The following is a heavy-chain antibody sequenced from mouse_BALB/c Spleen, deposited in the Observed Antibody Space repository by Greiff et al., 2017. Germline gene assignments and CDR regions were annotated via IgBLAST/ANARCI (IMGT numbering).Heavy chain of an antibody. CDR1: GFTFSSYA. V-gene: IGHV5-6-5*01. CDR3: ARRDGNYAFDY. J-gene: IGHJ2*01. CDR2: ISSGGST. D-gene: IGHD2-1*01. Sequence: EVQLVESGGGLVKPGGSLKLSCAASGFTFSSYAMSWVRQTPEKRLEWVASISSGGSTYYPDSVKGRFTISRDNARNILYLQMSSLRSEDTAMYYCARRDGNYAFDYWGQGTTLTVSS.